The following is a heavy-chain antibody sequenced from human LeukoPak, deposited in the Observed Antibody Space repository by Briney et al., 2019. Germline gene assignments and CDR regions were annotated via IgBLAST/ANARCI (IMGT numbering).Heavy chain of an antibody. CDR3: ARYSGTYRDY. Sequence: GGSLRLSCAASGFTFSSYNMSWVRQAPGKGLEWVSSITSGSTYIFYADSVKGLFTISRDNAKKSLYLQMDSLSAEDTAVYYCARYSGTYRDYWGQGILVTVSS. V-gene: IGHV3-21*01. CDR1: GFTFSSYN. J-gene: IGHJ4*02. CDR2: ITSGSTYI. D-gene: IGHD3-10*01.